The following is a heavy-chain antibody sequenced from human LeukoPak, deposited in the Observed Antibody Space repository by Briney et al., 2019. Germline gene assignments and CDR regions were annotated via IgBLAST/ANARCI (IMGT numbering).Heavy chain of an antibody. D-gene: IGHD3-10*01. V-gene: IGHV3-9*01. CDR1: GFTFDDYA. J-gene: IGHJ3*02. CDR2: ISWNSGSI. CDR3: ARAGGGAYSFDI. Sequence: PGRSLRLSCAASGFTFDDYAMHWVRQAPGKGLEWVSGISWNSGSIGYADSVKGRFTNSRDNAKNSLYLQMNSLRAEDTTVYYCARAGGGAYSFDIWGQGTMVTVSS.